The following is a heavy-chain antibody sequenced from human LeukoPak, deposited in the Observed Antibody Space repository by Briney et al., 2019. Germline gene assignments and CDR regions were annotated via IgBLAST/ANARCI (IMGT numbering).Heavy chain of an antibody. J-gene: IGHJ5*02. V-gene: IGHV4-34*01. CDR1: GGSFSGYY. D-gene: IGHD2-2*01. Sequence: SETLSLTCAVYGGSFSGYYWSWIRQPPGKGLEWIGEINHSGSTNYNPSLKSRVTISVDTSKNQFSLKLSSVTAADTAVYYCARGRIVVVPAAIYQQLSYNWLDPWGQGTLVTVSS. CDR3: ARGRIVVVPAAIYQQLSYNWLDP. CDR2: INHSGST.